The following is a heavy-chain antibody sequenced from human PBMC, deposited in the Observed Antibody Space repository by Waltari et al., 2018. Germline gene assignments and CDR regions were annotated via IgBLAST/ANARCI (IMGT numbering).Heavy chain of an antibody. CDR1: GFTFSSYE. CDR3: AISSARSGLPSFT. CDR2: ISSSGNTI. J-gene: IGHJ5*02. V-gene: IGHV3-48*03. Sequence: EVQLVESGGGLVQPGGSLRLSCAASGFTFSSYEMNWVRQAPGKGLGWVSYISSSGNTIYYADSVKGRFTSSRDNAKNSLYLQMNSLRAEDTAVYYCAISSARSGLPSFTWGQGTLVTVSS. D-gene: IGHD2-21*02.